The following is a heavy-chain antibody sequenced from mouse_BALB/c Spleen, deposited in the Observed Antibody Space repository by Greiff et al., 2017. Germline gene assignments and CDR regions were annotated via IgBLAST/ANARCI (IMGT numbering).Heavy chain of an antibody. J-gene: IGHJ4*01. V-gene: IGHV14-3*02. CDR3: ALSTMITTDYAMDY. D-gene: IGHD2-4*01. Sequence: VHVKQSGAELVKPGASVKLSCTASGFNIKDTYMHWVKQRPEQGLEWIGRIDPANGNTKYDPKFQGKATITADTSSNTAYLQLSSLTSEDTAVYYCALSTMITTDYAMDYWGQGTSVTVSS. CDR1: GFNIKDTY. CDR2: IDPANGNT.